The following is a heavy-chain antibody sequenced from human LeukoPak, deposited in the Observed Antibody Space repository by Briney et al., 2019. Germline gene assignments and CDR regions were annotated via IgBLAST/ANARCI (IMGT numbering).Heavy chain of an antibody. CDR2: IFSSGGT. V-gene: IGHV4-4*07. Sequence: SETLSLSCAVSGGSINSYSWSWIRQPAGKGLAWVGRIFSSGGTNQNPPPKSRVSTSLDTSKTQSPLKLHSVTAADTPVFYCARGGKATVITMWGQGILVTVSS. CDR1: GGSINSYS. D-gene: IGHD4-11*01. CDR3: ARGGKATVITM. J-gene: IGHJ4*02.